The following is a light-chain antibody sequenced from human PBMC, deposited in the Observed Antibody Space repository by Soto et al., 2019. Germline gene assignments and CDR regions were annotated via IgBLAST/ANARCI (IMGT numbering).Light chain of an antibody. Sequence: QSALTQPASVSGSLGQAITISCTGTSSDVGGYNYVSWYQQHPVKAPKLMIYEVSNRPSGVSNRFSGSKSGNTASLTISGLQAEDEADYYCSSYTGNTTLVFGTGTKVTVL. CDR3: SSYTGNTTLV. V-gene: IGLV2-14*01. CDR2: EVS. CDR1: SSDVGGYNY. J-gene: IGLJ1*01.